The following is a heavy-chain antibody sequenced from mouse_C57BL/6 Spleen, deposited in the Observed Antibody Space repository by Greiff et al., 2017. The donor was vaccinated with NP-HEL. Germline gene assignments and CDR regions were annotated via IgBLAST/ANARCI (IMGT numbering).Heavy chain of an antibody. Sequence: EVQLQESGGGLVKPGGSLKLSCAASGFTFSSYAMSWVRQTPEKRLEWVATISDGGSYTYYPDNVKGRFTISRDNAKNNLYLQMSHLKSEDTAMYYCARDSNSYAMDYWGQGTSVTVSS. CDR2: ISDGGSYT. CDR3: ARDSNSYAMDY. D-gene: IGHD2-5*01. CDR1: GFTFSSYA. J-gene: IGHJ4*01. V-gene: IGHV5-4*01.